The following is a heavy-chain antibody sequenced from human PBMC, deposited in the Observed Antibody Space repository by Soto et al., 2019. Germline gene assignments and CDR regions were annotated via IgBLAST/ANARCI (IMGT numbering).Heavy chain of an antibody. D-gene: IGHD6-6*01. J-gene: IGHJ4*02. Sequence: GGSLRLSCAASGFTFNSYAMSWVRQAPGEGLEWVSAITGDGGDTYYADSVRGRFTISRDNSKNTLFLQMNSLRAEDTAIYYCVKGSRTARPYYFDYWGQGTLVTVSS. CDR3: VKGSRTARPYYFDY. CDR2: ITGDGGDT. CDR1: GFTFNSYA. V-gene: IGHV3-23*01.